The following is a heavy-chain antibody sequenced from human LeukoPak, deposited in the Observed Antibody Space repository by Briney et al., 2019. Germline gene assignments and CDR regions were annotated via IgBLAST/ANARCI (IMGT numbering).Heavy chain of an antibody. J-gene: IGHJ4*02. D-gene: IGHD1-26*01. CDR1: GGSISNNY. CDR3: AKDAGVGATFSSPYFDY. CDR2: IYSSGST. V-gene: IGHV4-59*12. Sequence: SETLSLTCTVSGGSISNNYWSWIRQSPGKGLEWIGYIYSSGSTDYNPPLKSRVTLSVDTSRNQFSLKLNSMTAADTAVYYCAKDAGVGATFSSPYFDYWGQGTLVTVSS.